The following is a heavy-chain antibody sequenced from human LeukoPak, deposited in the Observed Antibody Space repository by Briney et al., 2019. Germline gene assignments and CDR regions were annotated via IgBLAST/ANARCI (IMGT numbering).Heavy chain of an antibody. Sequence: SETLSLTCTVSGGSISSSLYHWGWIRQPPGKGLEWIGSIYYSGSTYYNPSLKSRVTISVDTSKNQFSLRLSSVTAADTAVYYCARESKYYDSSGTNIDYWGQGTLVTVSS. J-gene: IGHJ4*02. CDR3: ARESKYYDSSGTNIDY. D-gene: IGHD3-22*01. CDR2: IYYSGST. V-gene: IGHV4-39*07. CDR1: GGSISSSLYH.